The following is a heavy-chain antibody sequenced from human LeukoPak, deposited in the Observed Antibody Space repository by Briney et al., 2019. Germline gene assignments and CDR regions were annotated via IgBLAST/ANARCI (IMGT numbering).Heavy chain of an antibody. D-gene: IGHD3-22*01. Sequence: ASVKVSCKASGYTFTSYGISWVRQAPGQGHEWMGWISAYNGNTNYAQKLQGRVTMTTDTSTSTAYMELRSLRSDDTAVYYCARDTPAVYDSSGYKDAFDIWGQGTMVTVSS. V-gene: IGHV1-18*01. CDR1: GYTFTSYG. J-gene: IGHJ3*02. CDR2: ISAYNGNT. CDR3: ARDTPAVYDSSGYKDAFDI.